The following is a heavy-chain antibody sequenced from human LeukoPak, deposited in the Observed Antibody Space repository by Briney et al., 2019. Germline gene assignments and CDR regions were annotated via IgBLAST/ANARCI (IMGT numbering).Heavy chain of an antibody. CDR3: VRLVAGRGQFDY. Sequence: GESLQISCKGSGSLFTSHWIGWVRQMPEKGLEWMGIIYPSDSDTRYSPSFQDQVTISADKSNNTAYLQWSSLKASDTAMYYCVRLVAGRGQFDYWGQGTLVTVSS. CDR1: GSLFTSHW. CDR2: IYPSDSDT. D-gene: IGHD6-19*01. V-gene: IGHV5-51*01. J-gene: IGHJ4*02.